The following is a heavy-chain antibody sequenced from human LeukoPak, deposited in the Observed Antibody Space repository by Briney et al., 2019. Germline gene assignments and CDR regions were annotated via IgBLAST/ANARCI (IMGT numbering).Heavy chain of an antibody. Sequence: GGSLRLSCAASGFTFSSYWMHWVRQAPGKGLVWVSRINSDGSSTSYADSVKGRFTISRDNAKNTLYLQMNSLRAEDTAVYYCATLETIAVAGTFLDYWGQGTLVTVSS. CDR1: GFTFSSYW. V-gene: IGHV3-74*01. CDR3: ATLETIAVAGTFLDY. J-gene: IGHJ4*02. D-gene: IGHD6-19*01. CDR2: INSDGSST.